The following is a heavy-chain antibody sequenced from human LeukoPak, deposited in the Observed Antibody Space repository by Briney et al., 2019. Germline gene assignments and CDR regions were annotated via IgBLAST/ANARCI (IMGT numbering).Heavy chain of an antibody. CDR3: AKDRGWYDY. J-gene: IGHJ4*02. CDR1: GFTFDDYA. D-gene: IGHD6-19*01. Sequence: TGGSLRLSCAASGFTFDDYAMHWVRQAPGKGLGWVSLISGDGGSTYYADSVKGRFTISRDNSKNSLYLQMNSLRTEDTALYHCAKDRGWYDYWGQGTLVTVSS. V-gene: IGHV3-43*02. CDR2: ISGDGGST.